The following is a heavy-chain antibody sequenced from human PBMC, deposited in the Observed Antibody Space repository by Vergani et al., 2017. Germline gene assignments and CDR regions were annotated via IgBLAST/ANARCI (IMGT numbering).Heavy chain of an antibody. Sequence: VQLVESGGGVVQPGRSLRLSCAASGFTFSSYSMNWVRQAPGKGLEWVSSISSSSSYIYYADSVKGRFTISRDNAKNSLYLQMNSLRAEDTAVYYCATLDTAMVDYWGQGTLVTVSS. CDR3: ATLDTAMVDY. D-gene: IGHD5-18*01. CDR2: ISSSSSYI. J-gene: IGHJ4*02. CDR1: GFTFSSYS. V-gene: IGHV3-21*01.